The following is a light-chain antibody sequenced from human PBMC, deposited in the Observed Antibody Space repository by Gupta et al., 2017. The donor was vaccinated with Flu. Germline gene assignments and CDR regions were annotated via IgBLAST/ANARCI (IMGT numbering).Light chain of an antibody. Sequence: ISCTGTSSDVGGYNYVSWYQHHPGKAPNLLISEVDKRTSGVPDRFSGSKSGNTASLTVSGLLADDEAEYYCSSYAGRNNLVIFGGGTKLTVL. V-gene: IGLV2-8*01. CDR2: EVD. J-gene: IGLJ2*01. CDR3: SSYAGRNNLVI. CDR1: SSDVGGYNY.